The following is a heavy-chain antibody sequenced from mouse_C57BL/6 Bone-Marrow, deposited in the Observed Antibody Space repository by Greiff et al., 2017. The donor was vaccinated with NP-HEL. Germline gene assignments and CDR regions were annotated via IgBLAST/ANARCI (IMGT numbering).Heavy chain of an antibody. Sequence: EVQGVASGGDLVKPGGSLKLSCAASGFTFSSYGMSWVRQTPDQRLEWVATISSGGSYTYYPDSVKGRVTLDRDNAKNTMYLQMSSLKSEDTAMYYYARHEGDPRYYYGTKSYWYFDVWGTGTTVTVSS. J-gene: IGHJ1*03. D-gene: IGHD1-1*01. CDR1: GFTFSSYG. CDR2: ISSGGSYT. CDR3: ARHEGDPRYYYGTKSYWYFDV. V-gene: IGHV5-6*01.